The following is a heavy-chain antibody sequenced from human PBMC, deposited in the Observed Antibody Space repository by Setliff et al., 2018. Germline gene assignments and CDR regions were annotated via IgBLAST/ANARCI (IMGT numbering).Heavy chain of an antibody. Sequence: SETLSLTCTVSGGPVSPYCWSWIRQPPGKGLELIGYIYHNGKTNFNPSLKGRVNMSVDTSNNHFVLNLKAVTAADTAVYYCARDRTAYTYGLDVWGQGTTVTVSS. V-gene: IGHV4-59*02. CDR1: GGPVSPYC. CDR2: IYHNGKT. J-gene: IGHJ6*02. D-gene: IGHD2-2*02. CDR3: ARDRTAYTYGLDV.